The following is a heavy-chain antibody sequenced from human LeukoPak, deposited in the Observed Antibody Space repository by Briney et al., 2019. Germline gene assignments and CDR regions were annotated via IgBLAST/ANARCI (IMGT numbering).Heavy chain of an antibody. Sequence: PGGSLRLSCAASGFAFNFYAMSWVRQAPGKGLQWVSTINANGINTYYADSVRGRFTISRDNSKDTLYLQLNSLRAEDTAVYYCARDLQLPIEQQLVSLYYYYGMDVWGQGTTVTVSS. CDR3: ARDLQLPIEQQLVSLYYYYGMDV. CDR1: GFAFNFYA. V-gene: IGHV3-23*01. J-gene: IGHJ6*02. D-gene: IGHD6-13*01. CDR2: INANGINT.